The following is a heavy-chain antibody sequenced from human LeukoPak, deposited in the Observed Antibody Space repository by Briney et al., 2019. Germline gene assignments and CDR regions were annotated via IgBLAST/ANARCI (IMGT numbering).Heavy chain of an antibody. CDR3: AREYSSGSSSDY. D-gene: IGHD6-19*01. CDR1: GYTLTSYG. Sequence: ASVKVSCKASGYTLTSYGISWVRQAPGQGLEWMGWISAYNGNTNYAQKLQGRVTMTTDTSTSTAYMELRSLRSDDTAVYYCAREYSSGSSSDYWGQGTLVTVSS. V-gene: IGHV1-18*04. CDR2: ISAYNGNT. J-gene: IGHJ4*02.